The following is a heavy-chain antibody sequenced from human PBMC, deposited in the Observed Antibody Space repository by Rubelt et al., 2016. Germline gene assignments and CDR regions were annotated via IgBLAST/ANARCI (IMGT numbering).Heavy chain of an antibody. CDR2: ISGRGGST. Sequence: EVQLLESGGGLVQPGGSLRLSCAASGFTFSSYAMSWVRQAPGKGLEWVSAISGRGGSTYYADSVKGRFTIARANSKNTLYLQMNSLRAEDTAVYYCAKGSDYYDSSGEAFDIWGQGTMVTVSS. CDR3: AKGSDYYDSSGEAFDI. D-gene: IGHD3-22*01. J-gene: IGHJ3*02. CDR1: GFTFSSYA. V-gene: IGHV3-23*01.